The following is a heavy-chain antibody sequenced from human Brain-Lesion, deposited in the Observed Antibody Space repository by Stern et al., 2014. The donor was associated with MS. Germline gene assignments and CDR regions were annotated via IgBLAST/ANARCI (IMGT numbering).Heavy chain of an antibody. J-gene: IGHJ5*02. CDR1: GGSVSSTSYA. V-gene: IGHV4-39*01. Sequence: QVQLQESGPGLVKPSETLSLTCTVAGGSVSSTSYAWAWIRQPPGKGLEWIGTIYYSGNTYYSPSLKRRLTISLDTFQTPLSLPLGSVTAADTAVYYCAGEEDIRYCSGGSCTGNWFDPWGQGTLVTVSS. D-gene: IGHD2-15*01. CDR3: AGEEDIRYCSGGSCTGNWFDP. CDR2: IYYSGNT.